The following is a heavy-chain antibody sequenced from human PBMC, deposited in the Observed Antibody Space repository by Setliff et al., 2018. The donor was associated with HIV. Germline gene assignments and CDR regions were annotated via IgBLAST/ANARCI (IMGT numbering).Heavy chain of an antibody. J-gene: IGHJ4*02. CDR1: GGSFRGYS. CDR3: ARGSSAGYSSGLYYFDY. D-gene: IGHD6-19*01. V-gene: IGHV4-34*01. Sequence: PSETLSLTCAVYGGSFRGYSWSWIRQPPGKGLEWIGEINHSGSTYYNPSLKSRVTVSVDTSKNQLSLKLSSVTAADTAVYYCARGSSAGYSSGLYYFDYWGQGTLVTVSS. CDR2: INHSGST.